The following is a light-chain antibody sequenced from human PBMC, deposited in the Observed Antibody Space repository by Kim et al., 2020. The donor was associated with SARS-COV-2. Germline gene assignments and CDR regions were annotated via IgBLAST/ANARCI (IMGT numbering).Light chain of an antibody. CDR3: QTWGVGFQV. CDR1: GSYYKSA. CDR2: VNSDGTH. J-gene: IGLJ2*01. Sequence: SVKPPCLLTGSYYKSATAWHPQLPGKGPRFLMKVNSDGTHIRGDGIPDRFSGSSSGPERFLTISSLQSDDEADYYCQTWGVGFQVFGGGTQLTVL. V-gene: IGLV4-69*01.